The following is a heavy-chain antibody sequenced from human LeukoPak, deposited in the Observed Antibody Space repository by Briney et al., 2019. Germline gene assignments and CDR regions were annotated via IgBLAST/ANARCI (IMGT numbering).Heavy chain of an antibody. D-gene: IGHD3-22*01. CDR1: GFTFSSYA. CDR2: ISSNGGST. V-gene: IGHV3-64*01. J-gene: IGHJ4*02. Sequence: RGSLRLSCAASGFTFSSYAMHWVRQAPGKGLEYVSAISSNGGSTYYANSVKGRFTISRDNSKNTLYLQMGSLRAEDMAVYYCARSKTYYYDSSGYYYDYWGQGTLVTVSS. CDR3: ARSKTYYYDSSGYYYDY.